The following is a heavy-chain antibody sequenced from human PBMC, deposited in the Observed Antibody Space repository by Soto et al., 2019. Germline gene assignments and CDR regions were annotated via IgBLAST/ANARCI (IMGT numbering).Heavy chain of an antibody. CDR3: ASDYGDYALDY. J-gene: IGHJ4*02. CDR1: GGTFSSYT. V-gene: IGHV1-69*02. Sequence: QVQLVQSGAEVKKPGSSVKVSCKASGGTFSSYTISWVRQAPGQGLEWMGRIVPLLGIADYAQKFQGRVTXTXGKSTSTAYMELSSLRSEDTAVYYCASDYGDYALDYWGQGTLVTVSS. D-gene: IGHD4-17*01. CDR2: IVPLLGIA.